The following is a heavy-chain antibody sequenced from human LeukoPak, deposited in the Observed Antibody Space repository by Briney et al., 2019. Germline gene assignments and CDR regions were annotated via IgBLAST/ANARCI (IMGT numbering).Heavy chain of an antibody. CDR1: GDSFSYFY. V-gene: IGHV4-59*01. J-gene: IGHJ4*02. D-gene: IGHD6-13*01. Sequence: SETLSLTCTVSGDSFSYFYWSWIRQPPGKGLEWIGYIYNSGSTNYNPSLKSRVTISLDTSKNQFSLKLSSVTAADTAVYYCARGVVAAAGRTFDYWGQGTLVTVSS. CDR3: ARGVVAAAGRTFDY. CDR2: IYNSGST.